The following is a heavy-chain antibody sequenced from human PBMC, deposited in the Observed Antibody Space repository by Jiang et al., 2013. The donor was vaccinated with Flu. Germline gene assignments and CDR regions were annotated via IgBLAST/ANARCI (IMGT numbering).Heavy chain of an antibody. D-gene: IGHD3-16*02. V-gene: IGHV6-1*01. CDR1: GDSVSSNTAA. CDR3: ARDGELSWYHLDY. CDR2: TYYRSKWYN. Sequence: QTLSLTCAISGDSVSSNTAAWNWIRQSPSRGFEWLGRTYYRSKWYNDYAVSVKSRITINSDTSKNQFSLHLNSVTPEDTAVYYCARDGELSWYHLDYWGQGTLVTVSS. J-gene: IGHJ4*02.